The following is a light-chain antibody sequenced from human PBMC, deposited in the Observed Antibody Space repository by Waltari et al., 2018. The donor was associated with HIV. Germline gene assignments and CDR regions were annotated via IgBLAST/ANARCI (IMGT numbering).Light chain of an antibody. Sequence: QPALTQPRSVSGSPGQSVTISCTGTSSDVCGYNYVSWYQQHPGKAPKLMLYDFSKRPSGVPDRFSGSKSGNTASLTISGLQAEYEADYYCCSYAGSYTLVFGGWTKLTVL. J-gene: IGLJ2*01. V-gene: IGLV2-11*01. CDR1: SSDVCGYNY. CDR3: CSYAGSYTLV. CDR2: DFS.